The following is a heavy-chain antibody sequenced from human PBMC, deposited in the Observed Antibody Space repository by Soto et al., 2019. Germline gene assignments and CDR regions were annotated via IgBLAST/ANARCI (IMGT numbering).Heavy chain of an antibody. V-gene: IGHV4-39*01. D-gene: IGHD1-1*01. Sequence: QLQLQESGPGLVKPSETLSLTCTVSGGSISSSSYYWGWIRQPPGKGLEWIGSIYYSGSTYYNPSLKSRVTISVDTSKNQFSLKLSSVTAADTAVYYCARANWNDVGMDVWGQGTTVTVSS. J-gene: IGHJ6*02. CDR3: ARANWNDVGMDV. CDR2: IYYSGST. CDR1: GGSISSSSYY.